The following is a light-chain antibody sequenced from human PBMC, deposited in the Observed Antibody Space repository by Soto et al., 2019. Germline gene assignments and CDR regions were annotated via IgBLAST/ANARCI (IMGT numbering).Light chain of an antibody. CDR1: QSVSSS. Sequence: EIVMTQSPATLSVSPGERATLSCRASQSVSSSLAWFQQKPGQAPRLLIYGASTRATGIPARFSGSGSGTEFTLTISSLQSEEFAFYYCQQYNNWPRTFGQGTKVEIK. CDR2: GAS. CDR3: QQYNNWPRT. V-gene: IGKV3-15*01. J-gene: IGKJ1*01.